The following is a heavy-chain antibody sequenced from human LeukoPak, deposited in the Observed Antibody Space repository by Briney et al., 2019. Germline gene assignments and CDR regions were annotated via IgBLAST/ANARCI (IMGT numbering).Heavy chain of an antibody. CDR2: INHSGST. CDR3: ATRVWFDP. CDR1: GGSFSGYY. Sequence: KSSETLSLTCAVYGGSFSGYYWSWIRQPPGKGLEWIGGINHSGSTNYNPSLKSRVTISVDTSKNQFSLKLSSVTAADTAVYYCATRVWFDPWGQGTLVTVSS. V-gene: IGHV4-34*01. J-gene: IGHJ5*02.